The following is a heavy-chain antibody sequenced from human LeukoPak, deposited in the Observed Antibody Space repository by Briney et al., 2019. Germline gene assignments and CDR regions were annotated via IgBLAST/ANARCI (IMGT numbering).Heavy chain of an antibody. CDR2: ISYDGSNK. D-gene: IGHD6-6*01. CDR1: GFTFSSYG. Sequence: GGSLRLSCAASGFTFSSYGMHWVRQAPGKGLEWVAVISYDGSNKYYADSVKGRFTISRDNSKNTLYLQMNSLRAEDTAVYYCAKELYGYSSSALRDWGQGTLVTVSS. J-gene: IGHJ4*02. V-gene: IGHV3-30*18. CDR3: AKELYGYSSSALRD.